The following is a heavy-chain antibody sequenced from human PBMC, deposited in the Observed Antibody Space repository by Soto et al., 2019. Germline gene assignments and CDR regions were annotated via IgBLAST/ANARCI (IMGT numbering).Heavy chain of an antibody. V-gene: IGHV4-4*09. J-gene: IGHJ4*02. CDR2: HSDST. CDR1: GGSMRGQH. D-gene: IGHD3-16*01. Sequence: SETLSLTCTVSGGSMRGQHWSWIRQPPGKGLEWIGHHSDSTNYNPSLKSRITISTDTSKNQFSLKLSSVTAADTAVYYCATYTVGERGRGYWGQGTLVTVSS. CDR3: ATYTVGERGRGY.